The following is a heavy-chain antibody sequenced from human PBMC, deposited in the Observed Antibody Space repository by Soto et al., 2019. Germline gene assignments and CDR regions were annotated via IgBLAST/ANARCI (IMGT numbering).Heavy chain of an antibody. V-gene: IGHV3-53*02. D-gene: IGHD3-10*01. Sequence: DVQLVQTGGGLIKPGGSLSLSCAASGLSVSDKYMSWVRQAPGKGLEWVSLTYTGGNSYFADFVKGRFIVSRDISKNTLFLHMNSLAAEDTAVYYCAREGYAYGLDFWGQGSLVTVSS. CDR3: AREGYAYGLDF. J-gene: IGHJ4*02. CDR2: TYTGGNS. CDR1: GLSVSDKY.